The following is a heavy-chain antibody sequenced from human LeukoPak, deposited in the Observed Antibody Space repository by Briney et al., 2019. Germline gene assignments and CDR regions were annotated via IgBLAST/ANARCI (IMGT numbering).Heavy chain of an antibody. CDR1: GFTVSSNY. J-gene: IGHJ3*02. V-gene: IGHV3-53*01. Sequence: GGSLRLSCAASGFTVSSNYMSWVRQAPGKGLEWVSEIYSDGSTYYAASVKGRFSISRDNSKNTVFLQMNSLRAEDTAVYYCARELREHGVFDIWGQGTMVTVSS. D-gene: IGHD1-26*01. CDR3: ARELREHGVFDI. CDR2: IYSDGST.